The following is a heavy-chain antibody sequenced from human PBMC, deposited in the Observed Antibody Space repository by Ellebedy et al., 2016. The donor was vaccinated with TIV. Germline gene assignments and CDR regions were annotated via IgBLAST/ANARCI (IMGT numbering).Heavy chain of an antibody. V-gene: IGHV1-18*04. CDR3: AREQQLVSNPYYYYYGMDV. D-gene: IGHD6-13*01. CDR2: ISAYNGNT. J-gene: IGHJ6*02. Sequence: ASVKVSCKASGYTFTSYGISWVRQAPGQGLEWMGWISAYNGNTNYAQKLQGRVTITADESTSTAYMELSSLRSEDTAVYYCAREQQLVSNPYYYYYGMDVWGQGTTVTVSS. CDR1: GYTFTSYG.